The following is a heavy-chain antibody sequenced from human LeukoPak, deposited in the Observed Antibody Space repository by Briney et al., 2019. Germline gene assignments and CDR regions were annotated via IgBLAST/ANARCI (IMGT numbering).Heavy chain of an antibody. CDR1: RFTLSGRW. CDR2: INQDGTDK. CDR3: AREIVGTHKSRFDP. V-gene: IGHV3-7*01. J-gene: IGHJ5*02. D-gene: IGHD1-26*01. Sequence: GGALRLSCAASRFTLSGRWMSWLRQAPGKGREWVAHINQDGTDKYYLDSVKGRFTISRDNAKNSLYLQMNSMRAEDTAVYYCAREIVGTHKSRFDPWGQGTLVTVSS.